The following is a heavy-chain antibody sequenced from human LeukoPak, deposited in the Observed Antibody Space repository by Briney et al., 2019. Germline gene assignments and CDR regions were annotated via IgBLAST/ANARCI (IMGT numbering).Heavy chain of an antibody. CDR2: MNPNNGNT. CDR1: GYTFTSYD. Sequence: ASVKVSRKASGYTFTSYDINWVRQATGQGLEWMGLMNPNNGNTVYAQKFQGRVTMTRDTSISTAYLELSSLRSEDTAVYYCARNLMYCSSTTCYLDYWGQGTLVTVSS. CDR3: ARNLMYCSSTTCYLDY. J-gene: IGHJ4*02. V-gene: IGHV1-8*01. D-gene: IGHD2-2*01.